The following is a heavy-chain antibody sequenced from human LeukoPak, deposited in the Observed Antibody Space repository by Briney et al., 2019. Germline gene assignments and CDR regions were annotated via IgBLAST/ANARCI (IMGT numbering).Heavy chain of an antibody. CDR1: GGSISSYY. CDR2: IYTSGST. CDR3: ARDAAAADLYYYYYYMDV. D-gene: IGHD6-13*01. Sequence: SETLSLTCTVSGGSISSYYWSWIRQPAGKGLEWIGRIYTSGSTNYNPSLKSRVTMSVDTSKNQFSLKLSSVTAADTAVYYCARDAAAADLYYYYYYMDVWGKGTTVTVSS. V-gene: IGHV4-4*07. J-gene: IGHJ6*03.